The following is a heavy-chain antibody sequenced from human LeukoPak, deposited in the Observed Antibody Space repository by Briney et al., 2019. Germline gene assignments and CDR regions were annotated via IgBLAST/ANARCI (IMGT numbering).Heavy chain of an antibody. D-gene: IGHD2-15*01. CDR3: ATFRGYCSGGSCYEYYYYGMDV. Sequence: GRSLRLSCAASGFTFSSYAMHWVRQAPGKGLEWVAVISYDESNKYYADSVKGRFTISRDNSKNTLYLQMNSLRAEDTAVYYCATFRGYCSGGSCYEYYYYGMDVWGQGTTVTVSS. V-gene: IGHV3-30-3*01. CDR2: ISYDESNK. J-gene: IGHJ6*02. CDR1: GFTFSSYA.